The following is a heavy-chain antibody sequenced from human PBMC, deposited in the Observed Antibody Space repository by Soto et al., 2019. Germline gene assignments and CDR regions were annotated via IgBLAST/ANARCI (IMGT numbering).Heavy chain of an antibody. Sequence: QVQLVQSGVEVKKPGASVKVSCKASGYTFSSNGISWVRQAPGQGLEWMGWISTYSGNTIYAQKFQGRVTMTTDTSTSTAYMELRSLRSDDTAVFYCARDKDHRFDSLGQGTLVTVSS. V-gene: IGHV1-18*01. CDR1: GYTFSSNG. CDR2: ISTYSGNT. J-gene: IGHJ4*02. CDR3: ARDKDHRFDS.